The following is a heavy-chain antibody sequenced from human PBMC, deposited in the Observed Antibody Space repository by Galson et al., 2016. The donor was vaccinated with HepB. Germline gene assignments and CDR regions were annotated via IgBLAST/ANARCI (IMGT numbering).Heavy chain of an antibody. V-gene: IGHV3-7*01. J-gene: IGHJ4*02. Sequence: SLRLSCAASGFAFSNTAMSWVRQAPGKGLEWVANIKQDASEKYYVDSVKGRFTISRDNAKNSLYLQMNSLTADDTAVYYCARDYRHCGADPMGAQGTLATVSS. CDR3: ARDYRHCGADPM. D-gene: IGHD2-21*02. CDR2: IKQDASEK. CDR1: GFAFSNTA.